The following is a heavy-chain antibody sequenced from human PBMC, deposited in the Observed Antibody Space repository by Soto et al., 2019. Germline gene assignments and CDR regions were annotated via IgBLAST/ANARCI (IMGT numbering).Heavy chain of an antibody. CDR3: ARADGGWLQGYYYYYYGMDV. V-gene: IGHV1-18*01. Sequence: EASVKVSCKASGYTFTSYGISWVRQAPGQGLEWMGWISAYNGNTNYAQKLQGRVTMTTDTSTSTAYMELRSLRSDDTAVYYCARADGGWLQGYYYYYYGMDVWGQGTTVTVSS. J-gene: IGHJ6*02. CDR2: ISAYNGNT. CDR1: GYTFTSYG. D-gene: IGHD5-12*01.